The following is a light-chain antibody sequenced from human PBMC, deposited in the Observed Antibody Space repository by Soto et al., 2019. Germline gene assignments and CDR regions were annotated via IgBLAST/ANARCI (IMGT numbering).Light chain of an antibody. V-gene: IGKV1-5*03. CDR1: QSIDNW. Sequence: DIQMTQSPSTLSASVGDRVTITCRASQSIDNWLAWYQQKPGKAPKLLIYKTSSLESGVPSRFSGSGSGTEFTLTINSLQPDDFATYYCQQYDSSWTFGQGTKVEIK. CDR2: KTS. J-gene: IGKJ1*01. CDR3: QQYDSSWT.